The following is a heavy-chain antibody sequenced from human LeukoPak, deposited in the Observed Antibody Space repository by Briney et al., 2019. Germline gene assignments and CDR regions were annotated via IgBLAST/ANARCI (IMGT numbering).Heavy chain of an antibody. CDR3: AREHTYYDFWSGYS. CDR2: IYSGGST. V-gene: IGHV3-66*01. Sequence: GGSLRLSCAASGFTVSSNYMSWVRQAPGKGLEWVSVIYSGGSTHYADSVKGSFTISRDNSKNTLYLQMNSLRAEDTAVYYCAREHTYYDFWSGYSWGQGTLVTVSS. CDR1: GFTVSSNY. J-gene: IGHJ4*02. D-gene: IGHD3-3*01.